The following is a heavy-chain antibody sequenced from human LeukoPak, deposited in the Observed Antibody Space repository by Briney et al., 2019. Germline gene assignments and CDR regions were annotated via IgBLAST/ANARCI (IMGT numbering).Heavy chain of an antibody. V-gene: IGHV3-7*01. CDR1: GFTLSGYW. J-gene: IGHJ5*02. D-gene: IGHD3-10*01. CDR2: INKEGSES. CDR3: ARDRASWFDP. Sequence: GGSLRLSCAASGFTLSGYWMSWVCQAPGKGLEWVANINKEGSESFYVDSVKDRFTISKDSAKNSLYLQMNSLRAEDTAVYYCARDRASWFDPWGEGTLVTVSS.